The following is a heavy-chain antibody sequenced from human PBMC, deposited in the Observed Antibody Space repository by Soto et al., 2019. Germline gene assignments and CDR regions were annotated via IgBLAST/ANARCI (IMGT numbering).Heavy chain of an antibody. CDR3: TREIAAAHSVNYYYYYGMDV. V-gene: IGHV3-49*04. Sequence: GGSLRLSCTASGFTFGDYAMSWVRQAPGKGLEWVGFIRSKAYGGTTEYAASVKGRFTISRDDSKSIAYLQMNSLKTEDTAVYYCTREIAAAHSVNYYYYYGMDVWGQGTTVTVSS. J-gene: IGHJ6*02. CDR1: GFTFGDYA. D-gene: IGHD6-13*01. CDR2: IRSKAYGGTT.